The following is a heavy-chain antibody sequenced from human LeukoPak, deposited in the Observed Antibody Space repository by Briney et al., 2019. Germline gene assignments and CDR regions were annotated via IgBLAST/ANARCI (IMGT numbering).Heavy chain of an antibody. CDR3: AILGAPLLIAVASSIDY. CDR1: GGSISSSSYY. V-gene: IGHV4-39*01. J-gene: IGHJ4*02. Sequence: SETLSLTCTFSGGSISSSSYYWGWIRQPPGKGLEWIGSIYYSGSTYYNPSLKSRVTISVDTSKNQFSLRLSSVTAADTAVYYCAILGAPLLIAVASSIDYWGQGTLVTVSS. D-gene: IGHD6-19*01. CDR2: IYYSGST.